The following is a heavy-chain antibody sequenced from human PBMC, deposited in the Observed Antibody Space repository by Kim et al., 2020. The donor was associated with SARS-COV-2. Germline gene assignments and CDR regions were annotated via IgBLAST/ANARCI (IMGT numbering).Heavy chain of an antibody. J-gene: IGHJ4*02. V-gene: IGHV3-9*01. CDR3: AKAVGSGIAAPGLDS. D-gene: IGHD6-13*01. Sequence: ADCVKGRFTTSRDNAKNSLYLQMNSLAPDDTALYYCAKAVGSGIAAPGLDSWGQGTLVTVSS.